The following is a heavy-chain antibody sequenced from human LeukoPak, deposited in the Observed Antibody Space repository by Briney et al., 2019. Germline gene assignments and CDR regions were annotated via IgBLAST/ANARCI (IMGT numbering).Heavy chain of an antibody. CDR2: ISYDRSNK. V-gene: IGHV3-30*01. J-gene: IGHJ4*02. CDR3: ASGLVGATLDY. CDR1: GFTFSSYA. Sequence: GGSLRLSCAASGFTFSSYAMHWVRQASGKGLEWVAVISYDRSNKYYADSVKGRFTISRDNSKNTLYLQMNSLRAEDTAVYYCASGLVGATLDYWGQGTLVTVSS. D-gene: IGHD1-26*01.